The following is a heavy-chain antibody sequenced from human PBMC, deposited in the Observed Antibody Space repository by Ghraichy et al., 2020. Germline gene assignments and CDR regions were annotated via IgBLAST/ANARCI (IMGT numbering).Heavy chain of an antibody. CDR1: GFTFNIFA. V-gene: IGHV3-33*01. Sequence: GGSLRLSCAASGFTFNIFAIHWVRQAPGKGLEWVAGIWIDGGKHYYADSVQGRFTISRDNSRDTVYLQMNSLRADDTAVYYCARGYESKRCYLDYWGQGTLVTVSS. D-gene: IGHD3-3*01. CDR2: IWIDGGKH. CDR3: ARGYESKRCYLDY. J-gene: IGHJ4*02.